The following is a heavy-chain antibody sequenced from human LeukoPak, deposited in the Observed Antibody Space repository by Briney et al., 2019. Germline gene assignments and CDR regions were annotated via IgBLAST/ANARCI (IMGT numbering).Heavy chain of an antibody. CDR2: IYTSGST. CDR1: GGSISSGSYY. D-gene: IGHD2-2*01. Sequence: PSQTLSLTCTVSGGSISSGSYYWSWIRQPAGKGLEWIGRIYTSGSTNYNPSLKSRVTISVDTSKNQFSLKLSSVTAADTAAYYCARDERYCSSTSCYFRFDPWGQGTLVTVSS. V-gene: IGHV4-61*02. J-gene: IGHJ5*02. CDR3: ARDERYCSSTSCYFRFDP.